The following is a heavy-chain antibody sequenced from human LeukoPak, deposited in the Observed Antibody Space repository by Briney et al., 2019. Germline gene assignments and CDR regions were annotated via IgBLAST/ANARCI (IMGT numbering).Heavy chain of an antibody. J-gene: IGHJ5*02. Sequence: SETLSLTCTVSGASVTDYYWSWIWQSPGKGLEWINIHHSGNSDYNPSLRSRVTTSLDTSKNQFSLNLISVTAADTAVYYCTRGHWGLQSWSQGTLVTVSS. CDR2: IHHSGNS. CDR1: GASVTDYY. CDR3: TRGHWGLQS. V-gene: IGHV4-59*02. D-gene: IGHD7-27*01.